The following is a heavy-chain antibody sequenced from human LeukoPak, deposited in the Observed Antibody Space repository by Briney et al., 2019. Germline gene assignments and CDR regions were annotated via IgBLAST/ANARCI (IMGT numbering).Heavy chain of an antibody. CDR1: GFTFRSDA. CDR2: ISGSGGST. Sequence: PGGSLRLSCAASGFTFRSDAMSWVRQAPGKGLEWVSAISGSGGSTYYADSVKGRFTISRDNSKNTLYLQMNSLRAEDTALYYCAKVSENYYYYGMDVWGQGTTVTVSS. V-gene: IGHV3-23*01. CDR3: AKVSENYYYYGMDV. J-gene: IGHJ6*02.